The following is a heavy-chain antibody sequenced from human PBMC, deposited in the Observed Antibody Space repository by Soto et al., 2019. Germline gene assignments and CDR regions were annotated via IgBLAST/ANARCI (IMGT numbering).Heavy chain of an antibody. V-gene: IGHV3-21*01. D-gene: IGHD3-10*01. Sequence: EVQLVESGGGLVKPGGSVRLSCAASGFTFSSYSMNWVRQAPGKGLEWVSSISSSSSYIYYADSVKGRFTISRDNAKNSLYLQMNSLRAEDTAVYYCARGALQLLWFGESEFDYWGQVTLVTVSS. CDR2: ISSSSSYI. CDR1: GFTFSSYS. J-gene: IGHJ4*02. CDR3: ARGALQLLWFGESEFDY.